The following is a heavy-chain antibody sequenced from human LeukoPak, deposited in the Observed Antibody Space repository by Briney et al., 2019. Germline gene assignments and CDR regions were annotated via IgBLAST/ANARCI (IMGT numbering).Heavy chain of an antibody. CDR2: IIPIFGTA. Sequence: SVKVSCKASGGTFSSYAISWVRQAPGQGLEWMGRIIPIFGTANYAQKFQGRVTITTDESTSTAYMELSSLRSEDTAVYYCATSNNGCSSGWTLDYWGQGTLVTVSS. CDR3: ATSNNGCSSGWTLDY. CDR1: GGTFSSYA. D-gene: IGHD6-19*01. J-gene: IGHJ4*02. V-gene: IGHV1-69*05.